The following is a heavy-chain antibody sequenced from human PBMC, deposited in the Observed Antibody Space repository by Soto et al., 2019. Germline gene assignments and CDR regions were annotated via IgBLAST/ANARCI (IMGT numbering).Heavy chain of an antibody. J-gene: IGHJ6*03. Sequence: SVKVSCKASGFTFTSSAVQWVRQARGQRLEWIGWIVVGSGNTNYAQKFQERVTITRDMSTSTAYMELSSLRSEDTAVYYCASIGYGSSPSGYYYYMDVWGKGTTVTVSS. CDR1: GFTFTSSA. D-gene: IGHD6-6*01. CDR2: IVVGSGNT. CDR3: ASIGYGSSPSGYYYYMDV. V-gene: IGHV1-58*01.